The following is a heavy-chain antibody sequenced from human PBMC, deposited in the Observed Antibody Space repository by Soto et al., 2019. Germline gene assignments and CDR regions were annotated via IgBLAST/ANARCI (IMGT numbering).Heavy chain of an antibody. V-gene: IGHV3-30*19. D-gene: IGHD3-16*01. CDR3: ARWGTTGGLDV. CDR1: GFTFRRYV. CDR2: TSYDGTNN. J-gene: IGHJ4*02. Sequence: QVQLVESGGGVVQPGTSLRLSCVVSGFTFRRYVIHWVRQAPGKGLEWDSLTSYDGTNNYYGDSVKGRFTISRDNSQNTVDLQMDSLRLEDTSLYYCARWGTTGGLDVWGPGTLVSVSS.